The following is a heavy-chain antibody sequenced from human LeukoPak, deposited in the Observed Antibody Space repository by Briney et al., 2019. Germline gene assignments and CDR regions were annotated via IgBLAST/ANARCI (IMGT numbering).Heavy chain of an antibody. V-gene: IGHV4-4*07. CDR1: GGSISSYY. J-gene: IGHJ4*02. CDR2: MYISGST. D-gene: IGHD4-23*01. CDR3: ARDDNGGKSEY. Sequence: SETLSLTCSVSGGSISSYYGSWIRQPAGEGLEWIGRMYISGSTNYNPSLKSRVTMSVETSKNQFSLKLSSVTAADTAVYYCARDDNGGKSEYWGQGTLVTVSS.